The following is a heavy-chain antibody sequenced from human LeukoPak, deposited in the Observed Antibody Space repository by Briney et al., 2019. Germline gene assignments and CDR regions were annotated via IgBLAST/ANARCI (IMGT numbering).Heavy chain of an antibody. D-gene: IGHD2-2*02. CDR3: ARESHHCSSTSCYRTYYGMDV. Sequence: ASVKVSCKASGYTFTGYYMHWVRQAPGQGLEWMGWINPNSGGTNYAQKFQGRVTMTRDTSISTAYMEPSRLRSDDTAVYYCARESHHCSSTSCYRTYYGMDVWGQGTTVTVSS. J-gene: IGHJ6*02. CDR1: GYTFTGYY. V-gene: IGHV1-2*02. CDR2: INPNSGGT.